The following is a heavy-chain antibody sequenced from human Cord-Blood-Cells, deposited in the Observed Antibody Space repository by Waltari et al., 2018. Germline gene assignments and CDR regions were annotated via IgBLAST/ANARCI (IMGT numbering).Heavy chain of an antibody. CDR3: AKERDPDY. J-gene: IGHJ4*02. CDR1: GFTSSSHG. CDR2: ISYDGSNK. V-gene: IGHV3-30*18. Sequence: QVQLVESGGGVFQSGRSLRLSWGASGFTSSSHGLHWVRQAPGKGLEWVAVISYDGSNKYYADSVKGRFTISRDNSKNTLYLQMNSLRAEDTAVYYCAKERDPDYWGQGTLVTVSS.